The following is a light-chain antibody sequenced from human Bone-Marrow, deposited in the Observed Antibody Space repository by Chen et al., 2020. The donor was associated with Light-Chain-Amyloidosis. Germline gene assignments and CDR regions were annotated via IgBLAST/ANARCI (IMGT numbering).Light chain of an antibody. Sequence: QSALTQPRSVSGSLGGSVPLSSPGTSSDVGAYTYVSWYQQHPGKAPKLIIYDVNKRPSGVPDRFSGSQSGSTASLTISRLQADDESDYFCSSYAGTYTWVFGGGTKLTVL. J-gene: IGLJ3*02. CDR2: DVN. CDR3: SSYAGTYTWV. V-gene: IGLV2-11*01. CDR1: SSDVGAYTY.